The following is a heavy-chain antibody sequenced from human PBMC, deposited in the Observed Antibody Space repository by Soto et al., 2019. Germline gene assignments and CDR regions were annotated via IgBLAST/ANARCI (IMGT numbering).Heavy chain of an antibody. D-gene: IGHD2-15*01. CDR3: AQGGYCSGGSCYYFDY. Sequence: PSETLSLTCAVYGGSFSGYYWSWIRQHPGKGLEWIGEINHSGSTNYNPSLKSRVTISVDTSKNQFSLKLSSVTAADTAVYYCAQGGYCSGGSCYYFDYWGQGTLVTVSS. V-gene: IGHV4-34*01. CDR2: INHSGST. CDR1: GGSFSGYY. J-gene: IGHJ4*02.